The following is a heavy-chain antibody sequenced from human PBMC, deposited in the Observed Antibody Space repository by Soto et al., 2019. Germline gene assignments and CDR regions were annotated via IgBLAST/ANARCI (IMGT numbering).Heavy chain of an antibody. D-gene: IGHD4-4*01. CDR2: IYYSGST. Sequence: PSETLSLTCTVSGGSISSGGYYWSWIRQHPGKGLEWIGYIYYSGSTYYNPSLKSRVTISVDTSKNQFSLKLSSVTAADTAVYYCARGDSNSDNWFDPWGQGTLVTVSS. CDR1: GGSISSGGYY. CDR3: ARGDSNSDNWFDP. V-gene: IGHV4-31*03. J-gene: IGHJ5*02.